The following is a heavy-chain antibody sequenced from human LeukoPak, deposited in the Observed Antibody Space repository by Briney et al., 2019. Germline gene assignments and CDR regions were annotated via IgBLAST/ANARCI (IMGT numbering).Heavy chain of an antibody. CDR2: IRSKAYGGTT. D-gene: IGHD3-9*01. CDR1: GFTFGDYA. Sequence: GGSLRLSCTASGFTFGDYAMSWVRQAPGKGLEWVGFIRSKAYGGTTEYAASAKGRFTISRDDSKSIAYLQMNSLKTEDTAVYYCTRFARYFDWLSGFDPWGQGTLVTVSS. CDR3: TRFARYFDWLSGFDP. J-gene: IGHJ5*02. V-gene: IGHV3-49*04.